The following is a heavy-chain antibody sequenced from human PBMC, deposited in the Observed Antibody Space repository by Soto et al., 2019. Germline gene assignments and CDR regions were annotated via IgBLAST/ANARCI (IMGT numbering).Heavy chain of an antibody. CDR1: GYTFTSYG. CDR2: ISAYNGNT. V-gene: IGHV1-18*01. Sequence: ASEKVSCKASGYTFTSYGISWVRQAPGQGLEWMGWISAYNGNTNYAQKLQGRVTMTTDTSTSTAYMELRSLRSDDTAVYYCARETGVDTIFGVVISGPAVAYYGMDVWGQGTTVTVSS. CDR3: ARETGVDTIFGVVISGPAVAYYGMDV. J-gene: IGHJ6*02. D-gene: IGHD3-3*01.